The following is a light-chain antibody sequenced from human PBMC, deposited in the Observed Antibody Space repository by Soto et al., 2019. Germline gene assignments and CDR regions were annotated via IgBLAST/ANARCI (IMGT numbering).Light chain of an antibody. CDR2: DVS. V-gene: IGLV2-14*03. Sequence: QSVLTQPASVSGSPGQSVTISCTGTSSDVGGYNYVSWYQQHPDKAPELIIYDVSNRPSGVSTRFSGSKSGNTASLTISGLQAEYEADYYCSSYTSTSSYVFGTGSKVTVL. CDR3: SSYTSTSSYV. CDR1: SSDVGGYNY. J-gene: IGLJ1*01.